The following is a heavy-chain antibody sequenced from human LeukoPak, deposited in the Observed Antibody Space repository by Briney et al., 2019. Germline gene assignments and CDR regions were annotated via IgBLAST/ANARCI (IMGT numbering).Heavy chain of an antibody. CDR1: GASIRSGDYY. D-gene: IGHD2-15*01. V-gene: IGHV4-30-4*01. Sequence: SETLSLTCTVSGASIRSGDYYWSWIRQPPGKGLEWTGYIYDSGSTYYNPSLKSRITISVDTSENRFSLKLSSVTATDTAVYYCARDCSGGSCYGAFDIWGQGTMVTVSS. CDR2: IYDSGST. CDR3: ARDCSGGSCYGAFDI. J-gene: IGHJ3*02.